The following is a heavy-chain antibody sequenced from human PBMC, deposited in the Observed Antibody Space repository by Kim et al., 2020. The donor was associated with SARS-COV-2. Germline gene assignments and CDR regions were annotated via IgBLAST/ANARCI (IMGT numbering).Heavy chain of an antibody. CDR3: ARGVVVVYFDY. V-gene: IGHV4-59*01. D-gene: IGHD3-22*01. J-gene: IGHJ4*02. CDR1: GGSISSYY. Sequence: SETLSLTCTVSGGSISSYYWSWIRQPPGKGLEWIGYIYHSGSTNYNPSLKSRVTISVDTSKNQFSLKLTSVTAADTAVYYCARGVVVVYFDYWGQGTLVTVSS. CDR2: IYHSGST.